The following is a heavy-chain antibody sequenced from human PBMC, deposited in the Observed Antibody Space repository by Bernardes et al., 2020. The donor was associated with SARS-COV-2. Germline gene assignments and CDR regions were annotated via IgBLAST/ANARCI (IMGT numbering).Heavy chain of an antibody. J-gene: IGHJ4*02. D-gene: IGHD3-3*01. CDR1: GGSISSSSYY. CDR2: IYYSGSS. V-gene: IGHV4-39*01. CDR3: ASKIYDFWSGYYSPLGDFDY. Sequence: SETLSLTCTVSGGSISSSSYYWGWIRQPPGQGLEWIGTIYYSGSSYYNPSLKSRVTISVDTSKNQCSLKLSSVTAADTAVYYCASKIYDFWSGYYSPLGDFDYGGQGTLVTVSS.